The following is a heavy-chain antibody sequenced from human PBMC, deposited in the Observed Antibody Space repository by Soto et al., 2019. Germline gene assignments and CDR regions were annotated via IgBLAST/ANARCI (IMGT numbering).Heavy chain of an antibody. D-gene: IGHD5-12*01. J-gene: IGHJ4*02. CDR1: GFTVSSNY. CDR3: ARGAGRGYSGYPFDY. Sequence: EVPLVESGGGLVQPGGSLRLSCAASGFTVSSNYMSWVRQAPGKGLEWVSVIYSGGSTYYADSVKGRFTISRHNSKNTLYLQMNSLRAEDTAVYYCARGAGRGYSGYPFDYWGQGTLVTVSS. CDR2: IYSGGST. V-gene: IGHV3-53*04.